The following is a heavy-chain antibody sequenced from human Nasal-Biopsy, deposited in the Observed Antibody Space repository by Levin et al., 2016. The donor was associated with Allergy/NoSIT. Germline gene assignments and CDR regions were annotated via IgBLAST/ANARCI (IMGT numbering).Heavy chain of an antibody. V-gene: IGHV3-33*08. J-gene: IGHJ4*02. CDR3: TRDILVGDTKYFDY. CDR2: IRYDASNK. Sequence: GGSLRLSCAASGFTFTTYWINWVRQAPGKGLEWVAHIRYDASNKYYVDSVEGRFTISRDNSKNTLYLQMDSLRAEDTAVYYCTRDILVGDTKYFDYWGQGSLVTVSS. CDR1: GFTFTTYW. D-gene: IGHD1-26*01.